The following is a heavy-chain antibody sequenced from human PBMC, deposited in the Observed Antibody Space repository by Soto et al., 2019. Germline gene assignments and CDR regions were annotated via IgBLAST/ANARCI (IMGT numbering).Heavy chain of an antibody. CDR3: ARHVITMSAVDC. CDR2: MRYTGST. V-gene: IGHV4-39*01. Sequence: SETLSLTCTVSGGSISSHSYFWGWIRRPPGKGLEWIGSMRYTGSTYYNPSLKSRVFISVDTSGNQFSLELTSVTAADTAVYYWARHVITMSAVDCWGQGALVTVSS. CDR1: GGSISSHSYF. J-gene: IGHJ4*02. D-gene: IGHD1-20*01.